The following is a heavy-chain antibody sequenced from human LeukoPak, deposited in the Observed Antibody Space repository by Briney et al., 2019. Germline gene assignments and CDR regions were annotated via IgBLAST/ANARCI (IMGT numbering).Heavy chain of an antibody. J-gene: IGHJ5*02. CDR1: GFTVSSNY. CDR2: IYSGGST. V-gene: IGHV3-53*01. D-gene: IGHD1-26*01. Sequence: GGSLRLSCAASGFTVSSNYMSWVRQAPGKGLEWVSVIYSGGSTYYADSVKGRFTISRDNPKNTLYLQMNRLRAEDTAVYFCAKDAYSGSPDHWGRGTLVTVSS. CDR3: AKDAYSGSPDH.